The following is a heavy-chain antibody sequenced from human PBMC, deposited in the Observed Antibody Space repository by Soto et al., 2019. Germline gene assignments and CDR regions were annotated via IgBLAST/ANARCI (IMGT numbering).Heavy chain of an antibody. D-gene: IGHD1-1*01. CDR1: GYSFTSYW. CDR2: IYPGDSDT. V-gene: IGHV5-51*01. J-gene: IGHJ6*02. CDR3: ARQPVLGIGRSHYYYGMDV. Sequence: PGESLKISCKGSGYSFTSYWIGWVRQMPGKGLEWMGIIYPGDSDTRYSPSFQGQVTISADKSISTAYLQWSSLKASDTAMYFFARQPVLGIGRSHYYYGMDVWGQGTTVTVS.